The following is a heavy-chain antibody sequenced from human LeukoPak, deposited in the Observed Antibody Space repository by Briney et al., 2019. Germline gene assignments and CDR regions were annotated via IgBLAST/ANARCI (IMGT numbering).Heavy chain of an antibody. CDR3: ARYCSGGSCYREAFDI. Sequence: ASVKVSCKASGYTFTGNYMHWVRQAIGQGLEWMGWMNPNSGNTGYAQKFQGRVTITRNTSISTAYMELSSLRSEDTAVHYCARYCSGGSCYREAFDIWGQGTMVTVSS. CDR1: GYTFTGNY. V-gene: IGHV1-8*03. CDR2: MNPNSGNT. J-gene: IGHJ3*02. D-gene: IGHD2-15*01.